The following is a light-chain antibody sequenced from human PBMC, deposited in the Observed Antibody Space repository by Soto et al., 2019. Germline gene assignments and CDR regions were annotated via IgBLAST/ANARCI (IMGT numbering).Light chain of an antibody. Sequence: EIVLTQTPGTLSLSPGERATLSCRASQSVSSTYLAWYQQKPGQAPRLLMYSTSTRVTGIPDRFSGSGSGTDFTLTISRLEPEDIAVYYCQQYDKSPLTFGGGTKVEIK. CDR2: STS. V-gene: IGKV3-20*01. J-gene: IGKJ4*01. CDR1: QSVSSTY. CDR3: QQYDKSPLT.